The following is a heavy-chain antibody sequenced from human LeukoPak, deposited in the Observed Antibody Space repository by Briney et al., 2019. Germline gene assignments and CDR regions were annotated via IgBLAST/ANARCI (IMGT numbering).Heavy chain of an antibody. CDR3: ARDGYYDILTGYWAWYYGMDV. CDR2: ISAYNGNT. V-gene: IGHV1-18*01. J-gene: IGHJ6*02. CDR1: GYTFTSYG. Sequence: ASVKVSCKASGYTFTSYGISWVRQAPGQGLEWMGWISAYNGNTNYAQKLQGRVTMTTDTSTSTAYMELRSLRSDDTAVYYGARDGYYDILTGYWAWYYGMDVWGQGTTVTVSS. D-gene: IGHD3-9*01.